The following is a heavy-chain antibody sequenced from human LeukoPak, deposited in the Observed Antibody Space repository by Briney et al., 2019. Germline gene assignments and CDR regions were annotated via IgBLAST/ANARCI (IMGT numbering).Heavy chain of an antibody. V-gene: IGHV3-74*01. CDR2: INSDGSST. D-gene: IGHD3-22*01. CDR3: ARAAYDSSGYLTL. CDR1: GFTFSSYW. J-gene: IGHJ4*02. Sequence: GGSLRLSCAASGFTFSSYWMHWVRQAPGKGLVWVSRINSDGSSTNYADSVKGRFTISRDNAKNTLFLQMNSLRAEDTAVYYCARAAYDSSGYLTLWGQGTLVTVSS.